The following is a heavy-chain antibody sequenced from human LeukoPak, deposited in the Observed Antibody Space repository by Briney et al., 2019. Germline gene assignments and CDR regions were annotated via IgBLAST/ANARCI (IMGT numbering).Heavy chain of an antibody. Sequence: SETLSLTCTVSGGSISSYYWGWMRQPPGKGLEWIGSIYYSGNTYYNASLKSQVSISIDTSKNRFSLKLTSVTAADTAVYYCARQTGSGLFILPGGQGTLVTVSS. CDR1: GGSISSYY. CDR3: ARQTGSGLFILP. J-gene: IGHJ4*02. D-gene: IGHD3/OR15-3a*01. V-gene: IGHV4-39*01. CDR2: IYYSGNT.